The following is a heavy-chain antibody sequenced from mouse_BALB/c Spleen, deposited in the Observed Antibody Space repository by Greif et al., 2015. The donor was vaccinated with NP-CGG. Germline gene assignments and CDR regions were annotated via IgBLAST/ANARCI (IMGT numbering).Heavy chain of an antibody. J-gene: IGHJ2*01. D-gene: IGHD3-2*01. CDR2: INPSNGRT. CDR1: GYTFTSYW. V-gene: IGHV1S81*02. Sequence: VQLQQSGAELVKPGASVKLSCKASGYTFTSYWMHWVKQRPGQGLEWIGEINPSNGRTNYNEKFKSKATLTVDKSSSTAYMQLSSLTSEDSAVYYCASRQLGLFDYWGQGTTLTVSS. CDR3: ASRQLGLFDY.